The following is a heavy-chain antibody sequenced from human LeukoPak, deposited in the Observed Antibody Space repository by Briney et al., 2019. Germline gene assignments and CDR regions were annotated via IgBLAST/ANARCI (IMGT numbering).Heavy chain of an antibody. V-gene: IGHV1-18*01. CDR3: ALISYCTTVTCFYFDY. CDR1: GYTFTTYG. D-gene: IGHD2-8*01. J-gene: IGHJ4*02. CDR2: VSTYSADT. Sequence: ASVKVSFKASGYTFTTYGISWVRQAPGQGLEWMGWVSTYSADTYYAQNFQGRVTLTADASTTTPYMEMRNLRSDDTAVYYCALISYCTTVTCFYFDYWGQGTLVTVSS.